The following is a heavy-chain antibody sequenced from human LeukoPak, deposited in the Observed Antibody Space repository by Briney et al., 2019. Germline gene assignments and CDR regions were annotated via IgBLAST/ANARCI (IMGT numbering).Heavy chain of an antibody. Sequence: SETLSLTCTVSGASINNYYWSWIRQPPGKALEWIGYISFTGSTNYNPSLKSRVTISVDTSKNQFSLRLNSVTAADTAVYYCARGYDSKSTYFNYWGQGTLVTVSS. CDR2: ISFTGST. V-gene: IGHV4-59*01. CDR3: ARGYDSKSTYFNY. CDR1: GASINNYY. D-gene: IGHD5-12*01. J-gene: IGHJ4*02.